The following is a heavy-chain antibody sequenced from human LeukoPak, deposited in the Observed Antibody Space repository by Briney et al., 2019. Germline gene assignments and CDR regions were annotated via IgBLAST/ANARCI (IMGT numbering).Heavy chain of an antibody. Sequence: GGSLRLSCAASGFTFSSYAMSWVRQAPGKGLEWVSAISGSGGSTYYADSVKGRFTISRDNSKNTLYLQMNSLRAEDTAVYYCAKSGNSAAAEGYYYYYGMDVWGQGTTVTVSS. CDR3: AKSGNSAAAEGYYYYYGMDV. D-gene: IGHD2-2*01. CDR1: GFTFSSYA. V-gene: IGHV3-23*01. J-gene: IGHJ6*02. CDR2: ISGSGGST.